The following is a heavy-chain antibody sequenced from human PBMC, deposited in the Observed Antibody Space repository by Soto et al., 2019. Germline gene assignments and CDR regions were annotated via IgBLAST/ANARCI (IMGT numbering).Heavy chain of an antibody. J-gene: IGHJ5*02. V-gene: IGHV3-33*01. CDR3: ARDPYSSSSAMGNWFDP. CDR1: GFTFSSYG. D-gene: IGHD6-6*01. CDR2: IWYDGSNK. Sequence: GGSLRLSCAASGFTFSSYGMHWVRQAPGKGLEWVAVIWYDGSNKYYADSVKGRFTISRDNSKNTLYLQMNSLRAEDMAVYYCARDPYSSSSAMGNWFDPWGQGTLVTVSS.